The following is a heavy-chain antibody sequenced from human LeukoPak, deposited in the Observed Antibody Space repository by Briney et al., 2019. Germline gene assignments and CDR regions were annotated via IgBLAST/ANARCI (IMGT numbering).Heavy chain of an antibody. CDR2: INHSGST. CDR3: ARGGVWWLPGGMDV. V-gene: IGHV4-34*01. J-gene: IGHJ6*02. D-gene: IGHD5-12*01. CDR1: GFTFSSYS. Sequence: PGGSLRLSCAASGFTFSSYSMNWVRQAPGKGLEWIGEINHSGSTNYNPSLKSRVTISVDTSKNQFSLKLSSVTAADTAVYYCARGGVWWLPGGMDVWGQGTTVTVSS.